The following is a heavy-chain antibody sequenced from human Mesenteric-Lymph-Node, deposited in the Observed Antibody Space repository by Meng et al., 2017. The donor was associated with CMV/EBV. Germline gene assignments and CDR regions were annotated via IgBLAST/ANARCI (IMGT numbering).Heavy chain of an antibody. J-gene: IGHJ3*01. CDR3: ARGVLTISGVLLGRGAFDL. CDR2: VYYTGVT. CDR1: GGSVSRSDYH. V-gene: IGHV4-39*07. Sequence: SETLSLTCTVSGGSVSRSDYHWGWIRQPPGQGLQWIATVYYTGVTYYNPSLRSRVSISVDMSNSAVSLRVNSVTAADTAVYYCARGVLTISGVLLGRGAFDLWGLGTKVTVSS. D-gene: IGHD3-3*01.